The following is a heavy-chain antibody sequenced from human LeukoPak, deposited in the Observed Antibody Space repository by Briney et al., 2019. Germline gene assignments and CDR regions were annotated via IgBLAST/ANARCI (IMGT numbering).Heavy chain of an antibody. D-gene: IGHD3-10*02. CDR2: ISSSGSTI. CDR1: GFTFSSYA. V-gene: IGHV3-48*03. CDR3: AELGITMIGGV. J-gene: IGHJ6*04. Sequence: GGSLRLSCAASGFTFSSYAINWVRQAPGKGLEWVSYISSSGSTIYYADSVKGRFTISRDNAKNSLYLQMNSLRAEDAAVYYCAELGITMIGGVWGKGTTVTISS.